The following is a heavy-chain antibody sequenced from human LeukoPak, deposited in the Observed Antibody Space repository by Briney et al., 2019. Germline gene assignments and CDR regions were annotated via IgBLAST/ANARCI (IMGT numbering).Heavy chain of an antibody. D-gene: IGHD6-13*01. CDR1: GDSVSSNSAA. V-gene: IGHV6-1*01. CDR2: TYYRSKWYN. J-gene: IGHJ6*02. Sequence: SGPGLVKPSQTLSLTCAISGDSVSSNSAAWNWIRQSPSRGLEWLGRTYYRSKWYNDYAVSVKSRITINPDTSKNQFSLQLNSVTPEDTAVYYCAKQGSSWYGYYYYGMDVWGQGTTVTVSS. CDR3: AKQGSSWYGYYYYGMDV.